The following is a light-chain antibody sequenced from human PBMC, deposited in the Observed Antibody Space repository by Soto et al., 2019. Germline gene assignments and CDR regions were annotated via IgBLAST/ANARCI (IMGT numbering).Light chain of an antibody. CDR2: DVS. J-gene: IGKJ3*01. Sequence: DIVMPQTPLSLSVTPGQPASISCKSSESLLPSGGKTFLYWYLQKSGQPPQVLIYDVSSRFPGVPDRVTGSGSGTDFTLKIGRVEAEDVGVYYCLQSTQLPFTFGPGTKVEIK. CDR3: LQSTQLPFT. CDR1: ESLLPSGGKTF. V-gene: IGKV2D-29*01.